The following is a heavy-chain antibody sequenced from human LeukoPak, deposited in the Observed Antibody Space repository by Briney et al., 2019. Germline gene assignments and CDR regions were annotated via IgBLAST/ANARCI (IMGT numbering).Heavy chain of an antibody. Sequence: ASVKVSCKASGYTFTSYDINWVRQATGQGLEWIGWMNPKSGNTGYAQKFQGRVTMTRNTSIITAYMELSSLRSEDTALYYCARGLYRGVAATPAYWGQRTQVTVSS. V-gene: IGHV1-8*01. CDR3: ARGLYRGVAATPAY. J-gene: IGHJ4*02. CDR1: GYTFTSYD. D-gene: IGHD2-15*01. CDR2: MNPKSGNT.